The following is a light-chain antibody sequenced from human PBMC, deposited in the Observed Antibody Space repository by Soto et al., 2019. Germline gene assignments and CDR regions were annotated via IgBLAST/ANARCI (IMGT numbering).Light chain of an antibody. CDR3: SSYTSSSTS. V-gene: IGLV2-14*01. Sequence: QSALTQPASVSGSPGQSLTICCTGTSSDVGGYNYVSWYQQHPGKAPKLMIYDVSNRPSGVSNRFSGSKSGNTDSLTISGLQAEDEADYYCSSYTSSSTSFGTGTKVTVL. CDR1: SSDVGGYNY. CDR2: DVS. J-gene: IGLJ1*01.